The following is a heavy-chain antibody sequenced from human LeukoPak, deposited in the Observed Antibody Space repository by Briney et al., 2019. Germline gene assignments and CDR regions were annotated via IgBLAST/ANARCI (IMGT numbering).Heavy chain of an antibody. Sequence: ASVKVSCKASGYTFTSYAINWVRQAPGQGLEWMGWINTNTGNPTYGQGFTGRCVFSLDTSVSTAYLQISSLKAEDTAVYYCARVEGQQLVPNLFDHWGQGTLVTVSS. V-gene: IGHV7-4-1*02. CDR2: INTNTGNP. CDR3: ARVEGQQLVPNLFDH. D-gene: IGHD6-13*01. J-gene: IGHJ4*02. CDR1: GYTFTSYA.